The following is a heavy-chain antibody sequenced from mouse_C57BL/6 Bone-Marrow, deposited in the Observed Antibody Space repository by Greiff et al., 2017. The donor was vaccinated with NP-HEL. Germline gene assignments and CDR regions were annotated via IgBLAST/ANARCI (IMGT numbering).Heavy chain of an antibody. V-gene: IGHV1-15*01. CDR2: IDPETGGT. CDR1: GYTFTDYE. Sequence: VQLQQSGAELVRPGASVTLSCKASGYTFTDYEMHWVKQTPVHGLEWIGAIDPETGGTAYNQKFKGMAILTADKSSSTAYMELRSLTSEDSAVYYCTNHYDGSCAWFAYWGQGTLVTVSA. CDR3: TNHYDGSCAWFAY. J-gene: IGHJ3*01. D-gene: IGHD1-1*01.